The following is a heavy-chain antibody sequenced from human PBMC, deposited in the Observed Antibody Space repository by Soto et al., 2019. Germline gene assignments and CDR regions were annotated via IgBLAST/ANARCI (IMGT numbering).Heavy chain of an antibody. D-gene: IGHD3-3*01. V-gene: IGHV4-34*01. CDR2: INHSGST. CDR1: GGSFSGYY. CDR3: ARGNSDFWSGYYRLGGWFDP. J-gene: IGHJ5*02. Sequence: SETLSLTCAVYGGSFSGYYWSWIRQPPGQGLEWIGEINHSGSTNYNPSLKSRVTISVDTSKNQFSLKLSSVTAADTAVYYCARGNSDFWSGYYRLGGWFDPWGQGTLVTVSS.